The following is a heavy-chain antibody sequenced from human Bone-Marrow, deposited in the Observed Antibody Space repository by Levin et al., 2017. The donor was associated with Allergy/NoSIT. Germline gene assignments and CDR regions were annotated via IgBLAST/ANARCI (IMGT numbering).Heavy chain of an antibody. Sequence: PSETLSLTCAVYGGSFSGYYWSWIHQPPGKGLEWIGEINHSGSTNYNPSLKSRVTISVDTSKNQFSLKLSSVTAADTAVYYCARGGYCSSTSCSLALPPQGSNWFDPWGQGTLVTVSS. D-gene: IGHD2-2*01. CDR3: ARGGYCSSTSCSLALPPQGSNWFDP. CDR1: GGSFSGYY. CDR2: INHSGST. V-gene: IGHV4-34*01. J-gene: IGHJ5*02.